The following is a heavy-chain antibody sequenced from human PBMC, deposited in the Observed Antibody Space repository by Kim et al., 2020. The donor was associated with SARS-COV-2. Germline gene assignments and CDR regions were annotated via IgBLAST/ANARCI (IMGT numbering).Heavy chain of an antibody. D-gene: IGHD3-10*01. J-gene: IGHJ4*02. Sequence: GALRLSCAASGFTFSSYGMHWVRQAPGKGLEWVAVIWYDGSNKYYADSVKGRFTISRDNSKNTLYLQMNSLRAEDTAVYYCARDRIPYVSGSYSSAVDYWGQGTLVTVSS. CDR3: ARDRIPYVSGSYSSAVDY. V-gene: IGHV3-33*01. CDR2: IWYDGSNK. CDR1: GFTFSSYG.